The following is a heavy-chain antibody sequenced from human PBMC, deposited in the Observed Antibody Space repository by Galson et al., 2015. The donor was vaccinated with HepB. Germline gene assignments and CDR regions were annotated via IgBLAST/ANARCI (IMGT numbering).Heavy chain of an antibody. CDR3: AKFYYVSGSYYRGGNYFDY. V-gene: IGHV3-23*01. CDR1: GFTFSSHA. CDR2: LSGSGSST. J-gene: IGHJ4*02. D-gene: IGHD3-10*01. Sequence: SLRLSCATSGFTFSSHAMSWVRQTPGTGLEWVSALSGSGSSTFYADSVKGRFTISRDHSRNTLYLHMNSLRSEDTALYYCAKFYYVSGSYYRGGNYFDYWGQGTLVTVSS.